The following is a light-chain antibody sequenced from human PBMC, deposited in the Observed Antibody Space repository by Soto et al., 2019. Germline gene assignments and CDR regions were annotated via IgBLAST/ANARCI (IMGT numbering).Light chain of an antibody. V-gene: IGKV3-15*01. Sequence: EIVMTQSPATLSVSPGERATLSCRASQSVSSNLAWYQQKPGQAPRLLIYGASTRATGIPARFSGSGSGTESTLTISSLQSEDFAVYYCQQYNNWLRGTFGGGTKVDIK. J-gene: IGKJ4*01. CDR1: QSVSSN. CDR3: QQYNNWLRGT. CDR2: GAS.